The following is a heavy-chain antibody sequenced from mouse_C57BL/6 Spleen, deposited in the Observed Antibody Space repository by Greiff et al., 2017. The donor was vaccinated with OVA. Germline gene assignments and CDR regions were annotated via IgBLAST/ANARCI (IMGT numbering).Heavy chain of an antibody. CDR2: ISDGGSYT. J-gene: IGHJ4*01. CDR1: GFTFSSYA. Sequence: EVQGVESGGGLVKPGGSLKLSCAASGFTFSSYAMSWVRQTPEKRLEWVATISDGGSYTYYPDNVKGRFTISRDNAKNNLYLQMSHLKSEDTAMYYCEREKKLGGGAMDYWGQGTSVTVSS. CDR3: EREKKLGGGAMDY. V-gene: IGHV5-4*01. D-gene: IGHD4-1*01.